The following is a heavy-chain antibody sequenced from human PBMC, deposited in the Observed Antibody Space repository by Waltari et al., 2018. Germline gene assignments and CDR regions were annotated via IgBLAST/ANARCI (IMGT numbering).Heavy chain of an antibody. Sequence: NRQPPVKGLGWIGYFYYSGSPNYNPSLNRRVPISVDTSKNHLSLRLNAVTDADTAVYYCARHKTAPIAVAGYYFDYWGQGTLVTVSS. D-gene: IGHD6-19*01. CDR2: FYYSGSP. J-gene: IGHJ4*02. CDR3: ARHKTAPIAVAGYYFDY. V-gene: IGHV4-59*08.